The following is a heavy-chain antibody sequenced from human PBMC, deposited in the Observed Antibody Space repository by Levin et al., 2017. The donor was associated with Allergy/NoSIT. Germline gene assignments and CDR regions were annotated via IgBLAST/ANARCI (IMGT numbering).Heavy chain of an antibody. D-gene: IGHD3-10*01. Sequence: GESLKISCAASGFTFSSYAMSWVRQAPGKGLEWVSAISGSGGSTYYADSVKGRFTISRDNSKNTLYLQMNSLRAEDTAVYYCAKLGGAPVDYWGQGTLVTVSS. CDR3: AKLGGAPVDY. J-gene: IGHJ4*02. CDR1: GFTFSSYA. CDR2: ISGSGGST. V-gene: IGHV3-23*01.